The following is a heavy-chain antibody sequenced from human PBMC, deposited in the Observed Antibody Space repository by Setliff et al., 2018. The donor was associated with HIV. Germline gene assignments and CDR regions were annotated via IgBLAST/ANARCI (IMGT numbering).Heavy chain of an antibody. J-gene: IGHJ4*02. CDR1: GFTFSDYW. D-gene: IGHD3-16*01. Sequence: HPGGSLRLSCAASGFTFSDYWMSWVRQAPGKGLEWVANIKEDGSETYYVDSVEGRFTISRDNAKNSLYLQMNSLRAEDTAVYYCARDRIESALNYWGQGTLVTVS. CDR2: IKEDGSET. V-gene: IGHV3-7*01. CDR3: ARDRIESALNY.